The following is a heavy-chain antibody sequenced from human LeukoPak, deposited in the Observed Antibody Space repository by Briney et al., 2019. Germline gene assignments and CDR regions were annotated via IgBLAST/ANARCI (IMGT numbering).Heavy chain of an antibody. CDR3: ARDAGVFDY. CDR2: INPSGGST. CDR1: GYIFTNYY. J-gene: IGHJ4*02. Sequence: ASVKVSCKASGYIFTNYYMHWVRQAPGQGLEWMGMINPSGGSTSYAQKFQGRVTMTRGMSTSTVYMELSSLRSEDTAVYYCARDAGVFDYWGQGTLVTVSS. D-gene: IGHD7-27*01. V-gene: IGHV1-46*01.